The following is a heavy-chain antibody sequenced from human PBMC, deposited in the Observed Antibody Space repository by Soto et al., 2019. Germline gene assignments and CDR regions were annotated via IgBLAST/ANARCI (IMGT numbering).Heavy chain of an antibody. CDR3: ARGEMGYSSSPRYYYYGMDV. CDR2: IIPIFGTA. V-gene: IGHV1-69*13. D-gene: IGHD6-6*01. J-gene: IGHJ6*02. Sequence: SVKVSCKASGGTFSSYAISWVRQAPGQGLEWMGGIIPIFGTANYAQKFQGRVTITADESTSTAYMELSGLRSEDTAVYYCARGEMGYSSSPRYYYYGMDVWGQGTTVTVSS. CDR1: GGTFSSYA.